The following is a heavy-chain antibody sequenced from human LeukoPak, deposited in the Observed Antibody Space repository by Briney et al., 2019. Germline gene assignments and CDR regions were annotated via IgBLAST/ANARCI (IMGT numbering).Heavy chain of an antibody. CDR2: IKQDGSDN. CDR3: ARDNLNYFAFDY. Sequence: PGGSLRLSCSASGFTFSGYWMTWVRQAPGKGLEWVANIKQDGSDNYYVDSVKGRFTISRDNAKNSLYLQMNSLRAEDTGVYYCARDNLNYFAFDYWGQGTLVTVSS. CDR1: GFTFSGYW. J-gene: IGHJ4*02. D-gene: IGHD1-14*01. V-gene: IGHV3-7*01.